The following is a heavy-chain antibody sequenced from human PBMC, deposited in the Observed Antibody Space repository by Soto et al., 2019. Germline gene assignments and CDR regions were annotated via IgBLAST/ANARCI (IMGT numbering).Heavy chain of an antibody. J-gene: IGHJ4*02. V-gene: IGHV3-21*01. CDR3: ARGGTGTTQFDY. CDR2: ISSSSSYI. CDR1: GFTFSSYS. D-gene: IGHD1-7*01. Sequence: GGSLRLSCAASGFTFSSYSMNWVRQAPGKGLEWVSSISSSSSYIYYADSVKGRFTISRDNAKNSLYLQMNSLRAEDTAVYYCARGGTGTTQFDYWGQGPLVTVSS.